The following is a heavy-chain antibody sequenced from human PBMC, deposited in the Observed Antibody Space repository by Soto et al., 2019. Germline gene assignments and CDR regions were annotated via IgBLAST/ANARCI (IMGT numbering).Heavy chain of an antibody. D-gene: IGHD5-12*01. V-gene: IGHV6-1*01. Sequence: PSQTLSLTCAISGDSVSSNSAAWNWIRQSPSRGLEWLGRTYYRSKWYNDYAVSVKSRITINPDTSKNQFSLQLNSVTPEDTAVYYCARELSYVSGYYLEFLGYYYYMEVWGKGTTVTVSS. J-gene: IGHJ6*03. CDR3: ARELSYVSGYYLEFLGYYYYMEV. CDR1: GDSVSSNSAA. CDR2: TYYRSKWYN.